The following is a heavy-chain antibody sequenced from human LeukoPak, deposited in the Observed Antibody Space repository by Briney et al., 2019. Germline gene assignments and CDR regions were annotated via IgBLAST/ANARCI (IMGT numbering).Heavy chain of an antibody. CDR1: GYNFNIYG. CDR2: ISAYNGNT. V-gene: IGHV1-18*01. J-gene: IGHJ4*02. D-gene: IGHD3-10*01. CDR3: VRAKEGVTFVRGEMDY. Sequence: ASVTVSCKASGYNFNIYGISWVRQAPGQGLEWMGWISAYNGNTNYAQKVQGRVTMTTDTSTSTAYMELRSLRSDDTAVYYCVRAKEGVTFVRGEMDYWGQGTLVTVSS.